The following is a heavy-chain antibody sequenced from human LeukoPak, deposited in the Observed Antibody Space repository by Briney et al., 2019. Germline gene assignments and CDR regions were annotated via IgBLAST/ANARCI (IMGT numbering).Heavy chain of an antibody. D-gene: IGHD5-12*01. J-gene: IGHJ4*02. CDR3: ARESHIVATTYFDY. CDR2: INPNSGGT. Sequence: ASVKVSCKASGYTFTGYYMHWVRQAPGQGLEWMGWINPNSGGTNYAQKFQGWVTMTRDTSISTAYMELSRLRSDDTAVYYCARESHIVATTYFDYWGQGTLVTASS. CDR1: GYTFTGYY. V-gene: IGHV1-2*04.